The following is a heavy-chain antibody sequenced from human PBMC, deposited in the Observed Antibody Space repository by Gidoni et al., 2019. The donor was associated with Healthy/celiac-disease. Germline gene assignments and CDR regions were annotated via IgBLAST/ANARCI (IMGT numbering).Heavy chain of an antibody. CDR2: ICYVGSNK. Sequence: QVQLVESGGGVVQPGRSLRLSCAAAGCTFSSYGRHWVRQAPGKGLGWVAVICYVGSNKSYAYSVKGRFTISRDNSTTTLYLQMNSLRAEDTAVYYCARGRAFTMIVVAQCAFDIWGQGTMVTVSS. V-gene: IGHV3-33*01. CDR1: GCTFSSYG. CDR3: ARGRAFTMIVVAQCAFDI. D-gene: IGHD3-22*01. J-gene: IGHJ3*02.